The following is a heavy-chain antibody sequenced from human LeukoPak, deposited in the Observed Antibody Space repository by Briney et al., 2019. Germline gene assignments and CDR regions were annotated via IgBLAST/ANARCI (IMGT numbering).Heavy chain of an antibody. CDR2: VYSTGTP. J-gene: IGHJ4*01. CDR3: TRGPQERDIIRGFDF. CDR1: GDSISRRSSY. Sequence: PSQTLSLTCSVSGDSISRRSSYWTWIRQPAGRGLEWIGRVYSTGTPNYNPSLKSRLAMSVDTSKNQFSLTLNSVTAADTAVYFCTRGPQERDIIRGFDFWGPGILVTVSS. V-gene: IGHV4-61*02. D-gene: IGHD3-10*01.